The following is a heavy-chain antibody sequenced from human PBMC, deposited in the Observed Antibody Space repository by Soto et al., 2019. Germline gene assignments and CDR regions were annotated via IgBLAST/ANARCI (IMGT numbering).Heavy chain of an antibody. Sequence: PSETLSLTCTVSHGSVSSDPFYWTWLRQHPGKGREWIGYIYYRGNTNYRPSLKSRVSISIDTSQNQFSLRLNSVTAADTAVYYCARSGYGSSYLDHWGQGTLVTVSS. CDR1: HGSVSSDPFY. J-gene: IGHJ4*01. CDR3: ARSGYGSSYLDH. CDR2: IYYRGNT. V-gene: IGHV4-31*03. D-gene: IGHD6-13*01.